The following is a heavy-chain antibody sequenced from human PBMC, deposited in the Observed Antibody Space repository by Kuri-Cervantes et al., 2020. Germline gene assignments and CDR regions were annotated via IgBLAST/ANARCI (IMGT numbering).Heavy chain of an antibody. CDR1: GFTFSDYY. J-gene: IGHJ6*02. CDR3: ARDLSYYDILTGYYPSYYYYGMDV. D-gene: IGHD3-9*01. CDR2: ISSSGSTI. Sequence: GGSLRLSCAASGFTFSDYYMSWIRQAPGKGLEWVSYISSSGSTIYYADSVKGRFTISRDNAKNSLYLQMNSLRAEDTAVYYCARDLSYYDILTGYYPSYYYYGMDVWGQGTTVTVSS. V-gene: IGHV3-11*04.